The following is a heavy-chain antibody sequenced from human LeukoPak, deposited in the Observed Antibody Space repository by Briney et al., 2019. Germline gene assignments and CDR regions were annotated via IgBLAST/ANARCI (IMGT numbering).Heavy chain of an antibody. CDR2: ISYDGSNK. CDR3: AKDSESGAFDY. D-gene: IGHD4/OR15-4a*01. CDR1: GFTFSNYG. Sequence: GRSLRLSCAASGFTFSNYGMHWVRQAPGKGVEWVAVISYDGSNKYYADSVKGRFSISRDNSKNTLYLQVNSLRVEDAAVFYCAKDSESGAFDYWGQGTLVTVSS. V-gene: IGHV3-30*18. J-gene: IGHJ4*02.